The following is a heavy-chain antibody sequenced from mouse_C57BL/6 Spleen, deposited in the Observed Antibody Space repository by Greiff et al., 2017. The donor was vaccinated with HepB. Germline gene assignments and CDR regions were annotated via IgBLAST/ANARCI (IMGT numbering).Heavy chain of an antibody. V-gene: IGHV1-53*01. CDR3: ARSDDYDGYYFDY. CDR2: INPSNGGT. D-gene: IGHD2-4*01. CDR1: GYTFTSYW. Sequence: QVQLKQPGTELVKPGASVKLSCKASGYTFTSYWMHWVKQRPGQGLEWIGNINPSNGGTNYNEKFKSKATLTVDKSSSTAYRQLSSLTSEDSAVYYCARSDDYDGYYFDYWGQGTTLTVSS. J-gene: IGHJ2*01.